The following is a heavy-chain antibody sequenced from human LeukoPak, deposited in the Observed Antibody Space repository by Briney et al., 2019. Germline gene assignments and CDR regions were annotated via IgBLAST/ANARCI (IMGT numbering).Heavy chain of an antibody. CDR3: AKDGAAPGSGGDYFDY. V-gene: IGHV3-23*01. CDR1: GFTFSSNA. CDR2: ITANGGRT. D-gene: IGHD3-10*01. J-gene: IGHJ4*02. Sequence: GSLRLSCAASGFTFSSNAMTWVRQAPGKGLEWVSVITANGGRTYYADSVKGRFTISRDNSKNTLSLQMNSLRADDTAVYYCAKDGAAPGSGGDYFDYWGQGTLVTVSS.